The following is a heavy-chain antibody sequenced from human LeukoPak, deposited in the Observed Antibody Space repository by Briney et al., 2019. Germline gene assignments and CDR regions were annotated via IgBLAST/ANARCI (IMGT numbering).Heavy chain of an antibody. CDR1: GISISSSNSY. D-gene: IGHD3/OR15-3a*01. CDR2: IYYTGNT. CDR3: ARQTGSGLFTLP. J-gene: IGHJ4*02. V-gene: IGHV4-39*01. Sequence: SETLSLTCTVSGISISSSNSYWGWIRQPPGKGLEWIGSIYYTGNTYYNASLKSRVTISIDTSKNQISLRLTSVAAADTAMYYCARQTGSGLFTLPGGQGTLVTVSS.